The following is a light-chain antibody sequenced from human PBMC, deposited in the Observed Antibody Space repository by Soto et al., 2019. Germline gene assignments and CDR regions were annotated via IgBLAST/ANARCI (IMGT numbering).Light chain of an antibody. CDR3: QQYGSLPRT. CDR1: QSVSSSF. Sequence: EIVLTQSAGTLSLSPGERATLSCRASQSVSSSFLAGYQQKPGQAPGLLIYGASSRATGIPDRFSGSGSGTDFTLTISRLEPEDFAVYYCQQYGSLPRTFGQGTKVEI. V-gene: IGKV3-20*01. J-gene: IGKJ1*01. CDR2: GAS.